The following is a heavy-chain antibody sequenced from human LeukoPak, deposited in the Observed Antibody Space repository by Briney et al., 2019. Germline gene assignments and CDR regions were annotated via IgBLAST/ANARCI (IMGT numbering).Heavy chain of an antibody. Sequence: PGGSLRLSCTPSGLTFSTSGFNWVRQAPGKGLEWVASIGRTGFDRYHGDSIKGRFNIYRDNENNFLYLQMDSLRAEDTAVYYCATETNGRHYDYWGQGTLLTVSS. CDR3: ATETNGRHYDY. D-gene: IGHD1-14*01. V-gene: IGHV3-21*06. CDR2: IGRTGFDR. J-gene: IGHJ4*02. CDR1: GLTFSTSG.